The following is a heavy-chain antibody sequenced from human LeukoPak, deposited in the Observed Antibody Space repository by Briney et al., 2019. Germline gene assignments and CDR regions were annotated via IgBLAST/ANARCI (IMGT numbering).Heavy chain of an antibody. Sequence: PGGSLRLSCAVSGLTLSDVWMNWVRQAPGKGLEWVGRIRSKTAGGTTDFAAPVKGRFAIFRDDSESTVYLQMNSLTVEDTAVYYCSQGSGQYFHYWGQGTLVTVSS. CDR3: SQGSGQYFHY. J-gene: IGHJ4*02. CDR2: IRSKTAGGTT. V-gene: IGHV3-15*07. D-gene: IGHD2-15*01. CDR1: GLTLSDVW.